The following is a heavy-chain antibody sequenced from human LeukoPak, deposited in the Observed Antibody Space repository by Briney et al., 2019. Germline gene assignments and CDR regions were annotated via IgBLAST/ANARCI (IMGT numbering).Heavy chain of an antibody. CDR2: IIPIFGTA. V-gene: IGHV1-69*13. J-gene: IGHJ6*03. CDR3: ARAALNRYRSSTSCPNYYYYYMDV. D-gene: IGHD2-2*01. CDR1: GGTFSSYA. Sequence: SVKVSCKASGGTFSSYAISWVRQAPGQGLEWMGGIIPIFGTANYAQKFQGRVTITADESTSTAYMELSSLRSEDTAVYYCARAALNRYRSSTSCPNYYYYYMDVWGRGTTVTISS.